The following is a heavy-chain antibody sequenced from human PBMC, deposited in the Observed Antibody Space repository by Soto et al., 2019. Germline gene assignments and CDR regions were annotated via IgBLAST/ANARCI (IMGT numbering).Heavy chain of an antibody. J-gene: IGHJ4*02. D-gene: IGHD5-12*01. CDR1: GFTFSSYA. CDR2: ISGSGGNT. Sequence: GGSLRLSCAASGFTFSSYAMSWVRQAPGKGLEWVSAISGSGGNTYYADSVKGRFTISRDNSKNTLYLQMNSLRAEDTAVYYCAKDQTSYSGYDPLYDYWGQGTLVTVSS. V-gene: IGHV3-23*01. CDR3: AKDQTSYSGYDPLYDY.